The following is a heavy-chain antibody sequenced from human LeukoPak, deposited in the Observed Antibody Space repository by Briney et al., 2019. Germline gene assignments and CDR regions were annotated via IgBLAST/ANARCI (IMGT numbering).Heavy chain of an antibody. CDR2: IKSNNDGGTT. CDR3: TPVMVEDRGF. D-gene: IGHD2-21*01. J-gene: IGHJ4*02. Sequence: GGSLRLSCAASGFIFNKAWMNWVRQAPGKGPEWVGRIKSNNDGGTTDYASPVEGRLIISRDDSKNTIYLQMNRLIIDDTAIYYCTPVMVEDRGFWGQGTLVTVSS. CDR1: GFIFNKAW. V-gene: IGHV3-15*01.